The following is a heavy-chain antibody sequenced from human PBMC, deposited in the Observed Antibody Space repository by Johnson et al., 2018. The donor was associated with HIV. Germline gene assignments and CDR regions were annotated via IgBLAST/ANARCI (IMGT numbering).Heavy chain of an antibody. D-gene: IGHD1-26*01. CDR3: TTDVPGGPYYNAFDI. CDR2: ISGIGGST. J-gene: IGHJ3*02. CDR1: GFTFGTFA. Sequence: VQLVESGGGVVQPGRSLRLSCAASGFTFGTFAMHWVRQAPGKGLEWVSAISGIGGSTYYADSVKGRFTISRDNSKNTLYLQMNSLKTEDTSLYYCTTDVPGGPYYNAFDIWGQGTMVTVSS. V-gene: IGHV3-23*04.